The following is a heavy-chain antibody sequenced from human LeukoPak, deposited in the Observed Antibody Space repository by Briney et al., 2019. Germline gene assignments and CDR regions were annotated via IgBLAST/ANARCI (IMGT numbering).Heavy chain of an antibody. CDR3: ARSLRDSSGYGY. CDR2: IYHSGST. J-gene: IGHJ4*02. CDR1: GYSISSGYY. Sequence: PSETLSLTCTVSGYSISSGYYWGWIRQPPGKGLEWIGSIYHSGSTYYNPSLKSRVTISVDTSKNQFSLKLSSVTAADTAVYYCARSLRDSSGYGYWGQGTLVTVSS. V-gene: IGHV4-38-2*02. D-gene: IGHD3-22*01.